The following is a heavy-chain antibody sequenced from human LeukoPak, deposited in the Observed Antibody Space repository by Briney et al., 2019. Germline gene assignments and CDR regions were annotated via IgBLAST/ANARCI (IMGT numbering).Heavy chain of an antibody. V-gene: IGHV4-4*09. CDR1: GGSISTYY. CDR2: IHASGPT. D-gene: IGHD1-26*01. CDR3: ASLSSGSYNWFDP. J-gene: IGHJ5*02. Sequence: SETLSLTCTVSGGSISTYYWSWIRRPPGKGLEWIAYIHASGPTNYNPSLKSRITISVDTSKNQFSLKLSSVTAADTAVYYCASLSSGSYNWFDPWGQGTLVTVSS.